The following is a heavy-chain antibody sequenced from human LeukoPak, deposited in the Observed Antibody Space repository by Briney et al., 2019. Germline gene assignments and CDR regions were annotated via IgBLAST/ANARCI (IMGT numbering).Heavy chain of an antibody. Sequence: GGSLRLSCVDSGFTFSKYAMSWVRQAPGKGLEWVSVISGSGGSTYYTDSVKGRFTISRDNSKNTLYLQMNSLRAEDTAVYYCAKDHSYSSSWYFEYWGQGTLVTVSS. V-gene: IGHV3-23*01. CDR1: GFTFSKYA. J-gene: IGHJ4*02. CDR3: AKDHSYSSSWYFEY. CDR2: ISGSGGST. D-gene: IGHD6-13*01.